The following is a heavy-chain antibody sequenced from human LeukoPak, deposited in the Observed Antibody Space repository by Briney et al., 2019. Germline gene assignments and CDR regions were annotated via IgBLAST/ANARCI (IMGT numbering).Heavy chain of an antibody. Sequence: GGSLRLSCATSGFTFSNYWMHWVRQAPGKGLVWVSRISSDGSITSYADSVRGRFTISRDNAKNTLFLQMNGLRAEDTAVYYCARVSLSSGCLSNWGQGTLVTVSS. V-gene: IGHV3-74*01. CDR3: ARVSLSSGCLSN. CDR1: GFTFSNYW. D-gene: IGHD6-19*01. CDR2: ISSDGSIT. J-gene: IGHJ4*02.